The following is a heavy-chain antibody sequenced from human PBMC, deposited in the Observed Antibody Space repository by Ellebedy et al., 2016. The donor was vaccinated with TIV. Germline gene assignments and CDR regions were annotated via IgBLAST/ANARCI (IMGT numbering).Heavy chain of an antibody. CDR2: IYPRDSDT. V-gene: IGHV5-51*01. CDR3: VRLDRDYFDY. Sequence: GESLKISCQGSGYRFSTYWIVWVRQMPGKGLEWMGIIYPRDSDTTYSPSFQGQITISADKSINTAYLQWSSLKASDTAIYFCVRLDRDYFDYWGQGTLVTVSS. J-gene: IGHJ4*02. CDR1: GYRFSTYW.